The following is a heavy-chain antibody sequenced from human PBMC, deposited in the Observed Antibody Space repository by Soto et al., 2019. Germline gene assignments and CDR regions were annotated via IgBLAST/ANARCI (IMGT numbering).Heavy chain of an antibody. J-gene: IGHJ3*02. D-gene: IGHD3-10*01. CDR1: GVTFSSYA. Sequence: QVQLVQSGTEVKKPGSSLKVSCKASGVTFSSYAISWVRQAPGQGLEWMGGIIPIFGTTNYAEKFRGRVSITADESTSTAYVELSSLRSEDTAVYYCAGSFKYGSGTFDAFDIWGQGTMVTVSS. CDR2: IIPIFGTT. V-gene: IGHV1-69*01. CDR3: AGSFKYGSGTFDAFDI.